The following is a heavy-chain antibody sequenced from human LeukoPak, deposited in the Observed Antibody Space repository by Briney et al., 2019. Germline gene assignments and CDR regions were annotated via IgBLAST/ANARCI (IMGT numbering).Heavy chain of an antibody. CDR1: GFPFTNYW. CDR2: INSDGSNT. V-gene: IGHV3-74*01. CDR3: ARAGRGWSMGIDS. D-gene: IGHD6-19*01. Sequence: GGSLRLSCAASGFPFTNYWMHWVRQAPGKGLVWISRINSDGSNTNYADSVKGRFTISRDNAKNTLFLQMSSLRADDTAVYYCARAGRGWSMGIDSWGQGTLVTVSS. J-gene: IGHJ4*02.